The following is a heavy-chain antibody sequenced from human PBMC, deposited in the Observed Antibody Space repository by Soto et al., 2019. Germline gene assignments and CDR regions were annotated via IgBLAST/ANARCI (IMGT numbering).Heavy chain of an antibody. CDR1: GFTFSNYD. D-gene: IGHD3-22*01. J-gene: IGHJ3*01. CDR2: IDTAGNT. CDR3: ARDQLYYNDISGRPLNAFDV. Sequence: GGSLRLSCAASGFTFSNYDMHWVRQTTGKGLEWVSAIDTAGNTYYPDSVKGRFTISRDNAKNSLYLQMNSLRAEDTAVYYCARDQLYYNDISGRPLNAFDVWGQGTMVTVSS. V-gene: IGHV3-13*04.